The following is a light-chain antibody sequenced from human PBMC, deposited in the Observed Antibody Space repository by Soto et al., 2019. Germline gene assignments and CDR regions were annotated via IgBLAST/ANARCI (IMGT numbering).Light chain of an antibody. CDR1: SSNVGGYNY. J-gene: IGLJ2*01. CDR2: DVS. Sequence: QSALTQPASVSGSPGQSITISCTGSSSNVGGYNYVSWYQQHPGKAPKLLIYDVSNRPSGVSSRFSASKSGNTASLTISGLQAEDEADYYCSSYTTSSTVVFGGRTKLTVL. V-gene: IGLV2-14*03. CDR3: SSYTTSSTVV.